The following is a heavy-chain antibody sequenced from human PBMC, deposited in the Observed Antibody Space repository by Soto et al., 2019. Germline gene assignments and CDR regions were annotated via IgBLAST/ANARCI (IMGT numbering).Heavy chain of an antibody. V-gene: IGHV3-11*01. CDR2: ISSSGSTT. Sequence: QAQLVESGGGLVEPGGYLRLSCSASGFSFGDYYMSWIRQAPGKGLEWVSSISSSGSTTYHADSVEGRLTISRDNAKNSRHLQMNSLRAEDTAVYSCARDHVGGGLTLDYWGQGTLVSVSS. CDR1: GFSFGDYY. J-gene: IGHJ4*02. CDR3: ARDHVGGGLTLDY. D-gene: IGHD1-26*01.